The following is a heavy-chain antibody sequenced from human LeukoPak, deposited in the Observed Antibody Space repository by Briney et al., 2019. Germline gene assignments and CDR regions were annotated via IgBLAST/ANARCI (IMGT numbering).Heavy chain of an antibody. CDR1: GGSISSYY. J-gene: IGHJ3*02. CDR2: IYYSGST. V-gene: IGHV4-59*01. Sequence: SETLSLTCTVSGGSISSYYWSWIRQPPGKGLEWIGYIYYSGSTNYNPSLKSRVTMSIDTSKNHFSLNLTSVTAADTAVYYCARVKGIYSLWDDAFDIWGHGTMVTVSS. D-gene: IGHD5-18*01. CDR3: ARVKGIYSLWDDAFDI.